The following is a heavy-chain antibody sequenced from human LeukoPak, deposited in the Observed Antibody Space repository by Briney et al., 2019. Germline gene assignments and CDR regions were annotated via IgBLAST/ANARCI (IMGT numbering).Heavy chain of an antibody. CDR2: IYSGGST. D-gene: IGHD6-19*01. V-gene: IGHV3-53*01. CDR1: GFTVSSNY. J-gene: IGHJ4*02. CDR3: ARDLSGYSSGWSENRYFDY. Sequence: GGSLRLSCAASGFTVSSNYMSWVRQAPGKGLEWVSVIYSGGSTYYADSVKGRFTISRDNSKNTLYLQMNSLRAEDTAVYYCARDLSGYSSGWSENRYFDYWGQGTLVTVSS.